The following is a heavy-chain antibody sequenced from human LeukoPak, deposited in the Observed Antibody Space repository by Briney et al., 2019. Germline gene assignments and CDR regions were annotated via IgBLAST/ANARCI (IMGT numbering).Heavy chain of an antibody. CDR3: ARGPLELSEFWSGRRNVFLDY. CDR2: INHSGST. CDR1: GESFRGYY. D-gene: IGHD3-3*01. Sequence: PSETLSLTCAVYGESFRGYYWSWIRQPPGKGLEWIGEINHSGSTNYNQSLKSRVTISVDTSKNQFSLRLNSLTAADTAVYYCARGPLELSEFWSGRRNVFLDYWGQGSLVTVSS. V-gene: IGHV4-34*01. J-gene: IGHJ4*02.